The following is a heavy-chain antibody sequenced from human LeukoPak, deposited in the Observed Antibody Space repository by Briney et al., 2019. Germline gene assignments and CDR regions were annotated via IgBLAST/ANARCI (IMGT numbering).Heavy chain of an antibody. V-gene: IGHV3-30*18. J-gene: IGHJ4*02. CDR1: GFTFSSYG. D-gene: IGHD6-19*01. CDR2: ISYDGSNK. Sequence: GGSLRLSCAASGFTFSSYGMHWVRQAPGKGLEWVAVISYDGSNKYYADSVKGRFTISRDNSKNTLYLQMNSLRAEDTAVYYCAKDIAVAGRPSPLDYWGQGTLVTVSS. CDR3: AKDIAVAGRPSPLDY.